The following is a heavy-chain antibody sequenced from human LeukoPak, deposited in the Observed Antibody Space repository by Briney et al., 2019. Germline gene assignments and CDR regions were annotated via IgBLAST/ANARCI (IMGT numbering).Heavy chain of an antibody. J-gene: IGHJ5*02. D-gene: IGHD1-26*01. CDR3: ARHETYPPWALDWFDP. Sequence: SETLSLTCTVSGGSISSSSDLWGWLRQPPGKGLEWIGAIYFRGTTYYNPSLKSRVTISVDTSKSQFSLNLNSVTAADTAVYYCARHETYPPWALDWFDPWGQGTLVSVSS. V-gene: IGHV4-39*01. CDR1: GGSISSSSDL. CDR2: IYFRGTT.